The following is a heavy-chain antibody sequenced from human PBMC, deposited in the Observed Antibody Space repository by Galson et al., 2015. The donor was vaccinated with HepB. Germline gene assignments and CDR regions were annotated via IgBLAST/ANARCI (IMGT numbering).Heavy chain of an antibody. CDR1: GFTFSDYY. CDR2: ISNNGLTI. V-gene: IGHV3-11*01. D-gene: IGHD5-24*01. J-gene: IGHJ4*02. Sequence: SLRLSCAASGFTFSDYYMSWVRQAPGKGLEWVSYISNNGLTIYYAGSVKGRFTISRDNTKNSLYLQMSSLRAEDTAVYFCARDVDGNNIRQRGLFDYWGQGTLVTVSS. CDR3: ARDVDGNNIRQRGLFDY.